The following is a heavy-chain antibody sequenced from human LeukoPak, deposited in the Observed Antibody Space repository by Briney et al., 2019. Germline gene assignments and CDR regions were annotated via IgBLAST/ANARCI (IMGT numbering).Heavy chain of an antibody. D-gene: IGHD1-26*01. V-gene: IGHV3-23*01. Sequence: AGGSLRLSCAASGFTFSDYYTSWIRQAPGKGLEWVSAISGSGGSTYYADSVKGRFTISRDNSKNTLYLQMNSLRAEDTAVYYCAKGDKVGASDLTFDYWGQGTLVTVSS. CDR2: ISGSGGST. CDR1: GFTFSDYY. J-gene: IGHJ4*02. CDR3: AKGDKVGASDLTFDY.